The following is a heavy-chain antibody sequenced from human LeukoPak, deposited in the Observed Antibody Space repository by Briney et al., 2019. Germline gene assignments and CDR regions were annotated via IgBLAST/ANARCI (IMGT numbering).Heavy chain of an antibody. CDR2: IYSDGRI. Sequence: GGSLRLSCAASGFTFSTYAMHWVRQAPGKGLEWVSVIYSDGRIYYADSVKGRFTISRDNSKNTLYLQMNSLRAEDTAVYYCARSNCNSCYLGVWYYFDYWGQGTLVTVSS. CDR3: ARSNCNSCYLGVWYYFDY. V-gene: IGHV3-66*01. D-gene: IGHD1/OR15-1a*01. CDR1: GFTFSTYA. J-gene: IGHJ4*02.